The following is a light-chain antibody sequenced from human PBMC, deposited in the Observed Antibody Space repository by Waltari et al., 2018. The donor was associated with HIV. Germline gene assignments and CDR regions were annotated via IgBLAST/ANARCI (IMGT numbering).Light chain of an antibody. V-gene: IGLV3-21*02. CDR2: DDS. CDR3: QVWDSTSDQQV. CDR1: NIGSKS. Sequence: SYALTQPPSVSVAPGQTASIACGGNNIGSKSVHWYRQKTGQAPGLVVYDDSDRPAWVTERLTGSNSGNTATLTISRVEAGDEADYYCQVWDSTSDQQVFGGGTRLTVL. J-gene: IGLJ2*01.